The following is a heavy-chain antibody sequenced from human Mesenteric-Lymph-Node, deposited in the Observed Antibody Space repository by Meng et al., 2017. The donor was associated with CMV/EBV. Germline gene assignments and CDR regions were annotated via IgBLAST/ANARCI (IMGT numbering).Heavy chain of an antibody. V-gene: IGHV3-30*02. CDR2: IQHDGNNK. J-gene: IGHJ6*02. Sequence: GESLKISCAASGFTFSNYGIHWVRQAPGKGLEWVAFIQHDGNNKYYGDSMKGRFTISRDNSKNTLYLQMNSLRAEDTAVYYCARDLGYGDSYYYGMDVWGQGTTVTVSS. CDR3: ARDLGYGDSYYYGMDV. D-gene: IGHD4-17*01. CDR1: GFTFSNYG.